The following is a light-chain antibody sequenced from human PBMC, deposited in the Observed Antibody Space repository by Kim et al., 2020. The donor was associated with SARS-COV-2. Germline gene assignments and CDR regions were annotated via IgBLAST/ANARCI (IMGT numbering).Light chain of an antibody. CDR1: QDISNY. Sequence: DIQMTQSPSSLSASAGDRVTITCQASQDISNYLNWYQQKAGKAPKLLIYDASNLETGVPTRFSGSGSGTEFTFTISSLQPEDIATYYWQQYDNLPLTHTFGGGTQVDIK. V-gene: IGKV1-33*01. J-gene: IGKJ4*01. CDR3: QQYDNLPLTHT. CDR2: DAS.